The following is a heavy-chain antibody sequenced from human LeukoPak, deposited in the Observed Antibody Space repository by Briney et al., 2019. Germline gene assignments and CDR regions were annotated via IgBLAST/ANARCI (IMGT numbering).Heavy chain of an antibody. CDR2: IIPIFGTA. V-gene: IGHV1-69*05. CDR3: ASNLGYCSSTSCYNNWFDP. J-gene: IGHJ5*02. CDR1: GGIFSSYA. Sequence: GASVKVSCKASGGIFSSYAISWVRQAPGQGLEWMGGIIPIFGTANYAQKFQGRVTITTDESTSTAYMELSSLRSEDTAVYYCASNLGYCSSTSCYNNWFDPWGQGTLVTVSS. D-gene: IGHD2-2*01.